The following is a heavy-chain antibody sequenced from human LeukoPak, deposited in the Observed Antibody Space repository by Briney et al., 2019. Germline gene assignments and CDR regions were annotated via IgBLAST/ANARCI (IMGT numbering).Heavy chain of an antibody. Sequence: ASVKVSCKASGGTFSSYAISWVRQAPGQGLEWMGGIVPIFGTASYAQKFQGRVTITADESTSTAYMELSSLRSEDTAVYYCALRRYYYDSSGYQSRYYYYYYGMDVWGQGTTVTVSS. CDR2: IVPIFGTA. V-gene: IGHV1-69*13. CDR3: ALRRYYYDSSGYQSRYYYYYYGMDV. D-gene: IGHD3-22*01. J-gene: IGHJ6*02. CDR1: GGTFSSYA.